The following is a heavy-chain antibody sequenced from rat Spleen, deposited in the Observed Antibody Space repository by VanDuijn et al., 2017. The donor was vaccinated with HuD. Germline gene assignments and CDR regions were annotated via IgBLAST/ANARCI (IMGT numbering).Heavy chain of an antibody. Sequence: EVQLVESGGGLVQPGRSLKLSCAASGFTFSDYNMAWVRQAPKKGLEWVATIIYDGSRTYYRDSVKGRFTISRDNAKSTLYLQMDSLRSEDTATYYCATQGAGDWFAYWGQGTLVTVSS. CDR3: ATQGAGDWFAY. D-gene: IGHD4-3*01. V-gene: IGHV5S10*01. J-gene: IGHJ3*01. CDR2: IIYDGSRT. CDR1: GFTFSDYN.